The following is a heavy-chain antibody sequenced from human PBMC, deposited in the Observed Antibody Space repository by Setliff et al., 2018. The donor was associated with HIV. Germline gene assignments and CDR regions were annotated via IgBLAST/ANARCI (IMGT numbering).Heavy chain of an antibody. V-gene: IGHV4-34*01. J-gene: IGHJ4*02. D-gene: IGHD1-26*01. CDR1: GESLSPYY. CDR2: INHSGSN. Sequence: PSETLSLTCAVYGESLSPYYWSWIRQPPGKGLEWIGEINHSGSNNYNPSLKSRVTLSVDTSKNQFSLKLTSVTAADAAVYYCARGLGMVESTTPFDFWGQGTLVT. CDR3: ARGLGMVESTTPFDF.